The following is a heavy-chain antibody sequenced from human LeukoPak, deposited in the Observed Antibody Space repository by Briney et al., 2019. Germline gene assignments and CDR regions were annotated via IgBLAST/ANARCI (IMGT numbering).Heavy chain of an antibody. D-gene: IGHD6-6*01. CDR1: GFTFSSYE. CDR2: ISSSGSTI. CDR3: ARDTSSSIAARPSNFDY. J-gene: IGHJ4*02. V-gene: IGHV3-48*03. Sequence: GSLRLSCAASGFTFSSYEMNWVRQAPGKGLEWVSYISSSGSTIYYADSVKGRFTISRDNAKNSLYLQMNSLRAEDTAVYCCARDTSSSIAARPSNFDYWGQGTLVTVSS.